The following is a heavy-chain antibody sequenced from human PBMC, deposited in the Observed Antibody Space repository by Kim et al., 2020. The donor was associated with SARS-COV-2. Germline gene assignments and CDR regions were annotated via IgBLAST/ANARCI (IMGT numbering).Heavy chain of an antibody. J-gene: IGHJ4*02. Sequence: RSTGYADSVKGRFTSSRDHAKNTLYLQMNSLRAEDTAVYYCTRAREYSRYWGQGTLVTVSS. CDR2: RST. CDR3: TRAREYSRY. D-gene: IGHD4-4*01. V-gene: IGHV3-74*01.